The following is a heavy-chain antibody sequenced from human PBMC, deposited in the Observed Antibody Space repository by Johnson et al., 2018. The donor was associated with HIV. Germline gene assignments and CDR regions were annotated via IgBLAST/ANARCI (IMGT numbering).Heavy chain of an antibody. CDR1: GFTVSSNY. CDR3: AGGRDGYNFGAFYI. J-gene: IGHJ3*02. V-gene: IGHV3-53*01. D-gene: IGHD5-24*01. Sequence: VQLVESGGGLIQPGGSLRLSCAASGFTVSSNYMSRVRQAPGKGLEWVSVIYSGGSTYYADSVKGRFTISSDNSKNTLYLQRNSLRAEATAVYYCAGGRDGYNFGAFYIWGQGTMVTVSS. CDR2: IYSGGST.